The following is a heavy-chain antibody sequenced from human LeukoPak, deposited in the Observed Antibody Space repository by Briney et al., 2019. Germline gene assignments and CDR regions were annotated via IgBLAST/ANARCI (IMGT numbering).Heavy chain of an antibody. V-gene: IGHV2-5*02. CDR3: AHSPGWLQEIIYYFDY. D-gene: IGHD5-24*01. CDR1: GFSLSTSGVG. J-gene: IGHJ4*02. Sequence: SGPTLVKPTQTLTLTCTFSGFSLSTSGVGVGWIRQPPGKALEWLALIYWDDDKRYSPSLKSRLTITKDTSKNQVVLTMTNMDPVDTATYYCAHSPGWLQEIIYYFDYWGQGTLVTVSS. CDR2: IYWDDDK.